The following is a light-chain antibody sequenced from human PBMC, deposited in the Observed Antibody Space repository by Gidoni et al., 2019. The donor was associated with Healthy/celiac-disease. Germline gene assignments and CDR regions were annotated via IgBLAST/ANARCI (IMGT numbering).Light chain of an antibody. V-gene: IGKV1-39*01. CDR3: QQSYSTLWT. CDR2: PAS. Sequence: DFQMTKSPSSLSASVGDRVTITCRASQSISSYLNWYQQKPGKAPKRLIYPASSLQSGGPSRFSGSGAGTEFTLTISSLQTEDFATYYCQQSYSTLWTFGQGTKVEIK. CDR1: QSISSY. J-gene: IGKJ1*01.